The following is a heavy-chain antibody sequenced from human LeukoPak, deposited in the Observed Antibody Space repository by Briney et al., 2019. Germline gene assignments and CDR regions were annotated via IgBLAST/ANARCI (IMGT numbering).Heavy chain of an antibody. V-gene: IGHV3-21*01. CDR3: AKTTGGSGKAFDI. D-gene: IGHD3-10*01. CDR1: GFTFSSYS. J-gene: IGHJ3*02. CDR2: ISSSSSYI. Sequence: GGSLRLSCAASGFTFSSYSMNWVRQAPGKGLEWVSSISSSSSYIYYADSVKGRFTISRDNSKNTLYLQMDSLRAEDTAVYYCAKTTGGSGKAFDIWGQGTMVTVSS.